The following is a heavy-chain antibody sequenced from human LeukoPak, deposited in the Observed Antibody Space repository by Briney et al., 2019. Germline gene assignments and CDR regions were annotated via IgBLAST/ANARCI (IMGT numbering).Heavy chain of an antibody. CDR2: ISSSSSYI. D-gene: IGHD3-22*01. V-gene: IGHV3-21*01. CDR1: GFTFSSYE. J-gene: IGHJ4*02. CDR3: ARLDYYDSSGYYYRAGDY. Sequence: GGSLRLSCAASGFTFSSYEMNWVRQAPGKGLEWVSSISSSSSYIYYADSVKGRFTISRDNAKNSLYLQMNSLRAEDTAVYYCARLDYYDSSGYYYRAGDYWGQGTLVIVSS.